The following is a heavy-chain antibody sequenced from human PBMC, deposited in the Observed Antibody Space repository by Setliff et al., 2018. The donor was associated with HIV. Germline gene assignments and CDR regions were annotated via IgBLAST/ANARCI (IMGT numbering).Heavy chain of an antibody. J-gene: IGHJ1*01. CDR3: ARAPPYCSSTSCYEH. CDR1: GFTFSDYY. Sequence: NPGGSLRLSCAASGFTFSDYYMSWIRQAPGKGLEWVSYISSSGSTIYYADSVKGRFTISRDNAKNSLYLQMNSLRAEDTAVYYCARAPPYCSSTSCYEHWGQGTLVTVSA. V-gene: IGHV3-11*01. CDR2: ISSSGSTI. D-gene: IGHD2-2*01.